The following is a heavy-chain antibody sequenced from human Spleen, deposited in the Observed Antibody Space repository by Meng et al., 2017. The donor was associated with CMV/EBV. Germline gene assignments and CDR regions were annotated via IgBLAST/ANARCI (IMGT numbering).Heavy chain of an antibody. Sequence: GGSLRLSCAASGFTFSSYAMNWVRQAPGKGLEWVSTINGNGVSTYYADSVKGRFTISRDGSNNALFLQMNSLRAEDTAVYYCAKDEIAAAGSGLWDYWGQGTLVTVSS. CDR1: GFTFSSYA. V-gene: IGHV3-23*01. D-gene: IGHD6-13*01. CDR2: INGNGVST. CDR3: AKDEIAAAGSGLWDY. J-gene: IGHJ4*02.